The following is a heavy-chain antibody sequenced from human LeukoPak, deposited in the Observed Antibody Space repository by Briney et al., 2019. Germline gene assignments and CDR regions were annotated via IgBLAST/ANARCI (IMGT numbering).Heavy chain of an antibody. CDR1: GYTITNNY. V-gene: IGHV1-46*01. Sequence: ASVKVSCKASGYTITNNYMHWVRQAPGQGLEWMGVINPSGTGTSYAQKFQGRVTMTEDTSTDTAYMELSSLRSEDTAVYYCARAGYSYGYDFDYWGQGTLVTVSS. CDR3: ARAGYSYGYDFDY. CDR2: INPSGTGT. J-gene: IGHJ4*02. D-gene: IGHD5-18*01.